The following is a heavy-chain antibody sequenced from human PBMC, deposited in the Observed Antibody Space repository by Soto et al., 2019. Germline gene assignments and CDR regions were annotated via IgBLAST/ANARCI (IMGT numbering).Heavy chain of an antibody. V-gene: IGHV3-48*01. J-gene: IGHJ6*03. D-gene: IGHD5-12*01. CDR2: ISSSSSTI. CDR3: ARAVYSGYDLGYYYYYMDV. CDR1: GFPFSSYS. Sequence: PGGSLRLSCAASGFPFSSYSMNWVRQAPGKGLEWVSYISSSSSTIYYADSVKGRFTISRDNAKNSLYLQMNSLRAEDTAVYYCARAVYSGYDLGYYYYYMDVWGRGTTVTVSS.